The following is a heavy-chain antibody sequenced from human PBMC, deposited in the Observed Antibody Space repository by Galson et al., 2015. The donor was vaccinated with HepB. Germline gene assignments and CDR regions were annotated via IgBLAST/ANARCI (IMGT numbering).Heavy chain of an antibody. V-gene: IGHV3-11*05. D-gene: IGHD3-22*01. CDR1: GFTFSDYY. CDR3: AREKQQGYYDSSGYLNWFDP. CDR2: ISSSSSYT. Sequence: LRLSCAASGFTFSDYYMSWIRQAPGKGLEWVSYISSSSSYTNYADSVKGRFTISRDNAKNSLYLQMNSLRAEDTAVYYCAREKQQGYYDSSGYLNWFDPWGQGTLVTVSS. J-gene: IGHJ5*02.